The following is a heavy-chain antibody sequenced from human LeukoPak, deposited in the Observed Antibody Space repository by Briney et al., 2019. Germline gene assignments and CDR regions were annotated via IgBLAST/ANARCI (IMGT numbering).Heavy chain of an antibody. D-gene: IGHD5-18*01. Sequence: GGSLRLSCAASGFTFSSYAMSWVRQAPGKGLEWVSGISSRDSSTYYTDSVKGRFTISRDNAKNSLYLQMNSLRAEDTGVYYCAKDSYSKGDYWGQGVLVTVSS. J-gene: IGHJ4*02. CDR3: AKDSYSKGDY. V-gene: IGHV3-23*01. CDR1: GFTFSSYA. CDR2: ISSRDSST.